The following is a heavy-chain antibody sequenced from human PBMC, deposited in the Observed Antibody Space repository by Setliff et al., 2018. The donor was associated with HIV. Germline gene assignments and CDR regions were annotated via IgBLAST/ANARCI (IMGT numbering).Heavy chain of an antibody. D-gene: IGHD3-10*01. CDR2: VYYSGTT. CDR3: ARGDSYYGSGSYPRRPEYFQH. V-gene: IGHV4-59*01. CDR1: GDSISSYY. J-gene: IGHJ1*01. Sequence: PSETLSLTCTVSGDSISSYYWSWVRQPPGKGLEWIGSVYYSGTTSYNPSLKSRVTISVDTSKNQFSLNLSSVTAADTAIYFCARGDSYYGSGSYPRRPEYFQHWGRGTLVTVSS.